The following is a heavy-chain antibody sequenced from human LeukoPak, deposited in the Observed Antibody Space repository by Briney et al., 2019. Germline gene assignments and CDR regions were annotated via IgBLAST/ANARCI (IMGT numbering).Heavy chain of an antibody. Sequence: GGSVRLSCEASGSTFSAYAMTWVRQAPGQGLEWVSSIGSDNKPHYSESVKGRFAISRDNSKSMLFLQLNSLRAEDTALYYCARDLRYYLAMDVWGQGSTVSVCS. CDR3: ARDLRYYLAMDV. CDR2: IGSDNKP. CDR1: GSTFSAYA. V-gene: IGHV3-23*01. D-gene: IGHD1-26*01. J-gene: IGHJ6*02.